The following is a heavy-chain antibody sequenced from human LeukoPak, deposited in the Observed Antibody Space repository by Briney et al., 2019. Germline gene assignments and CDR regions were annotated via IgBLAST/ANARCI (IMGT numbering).Heavy chain of an antibody. J-gene: IGHJ4*02. V-gene: IGHV3-30-3*01. Sequence: GRSLRLSCAASGFTFSSYAMHWVRQAPGKGLEWVTVISYDGSNKYYADSVKGRLTISRDNSKNTLYLQMSSLRAGDTAVYYCARPLVAATLFDYWGQGTLVTVSS. CDR1: GFTFSSYA. D-gene: IGHD2-15*01. CDR2: ISYDGSNK. CDR3: ARPLVAATLFDY.